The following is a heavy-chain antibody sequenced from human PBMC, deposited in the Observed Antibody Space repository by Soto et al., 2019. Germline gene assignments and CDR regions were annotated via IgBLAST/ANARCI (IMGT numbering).Heavy chain of an antibody. CDR3: ASFCPSSAPSFDS. D-gene: IGHD6-19*01. V-gene: IGHV1-18*01. CDR1: GYTFTSYG. CDR2: ISGYNGNT. Sequence: QVQLVQSGAEVKKPGASVKVSCKASGYTFTSYGISWVRQAPGQGLEWMGWISGYNGNTNYAQKLQGRVTMTIDTSSTTGYMELRTLRSRDTPVYFCASFCPSSAPSFDSCAQATLVTFSS. J-gene: IGHJ4*02.